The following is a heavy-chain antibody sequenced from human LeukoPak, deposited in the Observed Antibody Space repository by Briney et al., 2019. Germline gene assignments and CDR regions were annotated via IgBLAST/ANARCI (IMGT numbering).Heavy chain of an antibody. CDR3: ARVVTSYSNYVGYYYYYMDV. D-gene: IGHD4-11*01. CDR1: DDSITIYY. CDR2: ISSDGGNK. Sequence: LSLTCTVSDDSITIYYWGWIRQPPGKGLEWVAIISSDGGNKYYTDSVRGRFTISRDNFKNTLHLQMNSLRAEDTAVYYCARVVTSYSNYVGYYYYYMDVWGKGTTVTVSS. J-gene: IGHJ6*03. V-gene: IGHV3-30*03.